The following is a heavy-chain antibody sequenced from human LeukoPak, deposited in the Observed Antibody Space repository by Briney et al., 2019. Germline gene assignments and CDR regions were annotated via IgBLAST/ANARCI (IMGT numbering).Heavy chain of an antibody. CDR3: ARGDSSGYIFGNWFDP. V-gene: IGHV4-34*01. CDR2: INHSGSI. J-gene: IGHJ5*02. Sequence: SETLSLTCAVYGGSFSGYYWSWIRQPPGKGLEWIGEINHSGSINYNPSLKSRVTISVDTSKNQFSLKLSSVTAADTAVYYCARGDSSGYIFGNWFDPWGQGTLVAVSS. D-gene: IGHD3-22*01. CDR1: GGSFSGYY.